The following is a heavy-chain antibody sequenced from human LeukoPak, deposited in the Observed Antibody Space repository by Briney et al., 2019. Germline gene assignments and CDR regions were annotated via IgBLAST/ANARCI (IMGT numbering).Heavy chain of an antibody. V-gene: IGHV3-30*18. CDR1: GFTFSSYG. D-gene: IGHD2-2*02. J-gene: IGHJ4*02. CDR3: AKRRGIVVVPAAIDAIDY. CDR2: ISYDGSNK. Sequence: GGSLRLSCAASGFTFSSYGMHWVRQAPVKGLEWVAVISYDGSNKYYADSVKGRFTISRDNSKNTLYLQMNSLRAEDTAVYYCAKRRGIVVVPAAIDAIDYWGQGTLVTVSS.